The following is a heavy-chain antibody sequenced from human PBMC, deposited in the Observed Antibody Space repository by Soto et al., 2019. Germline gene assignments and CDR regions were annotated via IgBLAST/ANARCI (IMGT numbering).Heavy chain of an antibody. V-gene: IGHV4-31*03. CDR2: IYYSGST. J-gene: IGHJ4*02. CDR3: ARAGYCSGGSCYSLYYFDY. CDR1: GGSISSGGYY. D-gene: IGHD2-15*01. Sequence: QVQLQESGPGLVKPSQTLSLTCTVSGGSISSGGYYWSWIRQHPGKGLEWIGYIYYSGSTYYNPSRTSRFIISVDTSKNQFSLKLSSVTAADTAVCYCARAGYCSGGSCYSLYYFDYWGQGTLVTVSS.